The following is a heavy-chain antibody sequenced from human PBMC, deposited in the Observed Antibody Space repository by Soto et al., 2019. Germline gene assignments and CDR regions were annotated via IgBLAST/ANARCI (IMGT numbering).Heavy chain of an antibody. Sequence: APVKVSCKASGSTLTGHYIHWVLQAPGRGPEWMGWINSHSGDSLYAQKFQGRVTMSRDTSVSTAYMELRWLRYDETDVYFCAGSTVLVTGSAPFDFWGQGALVTVSS. CDR3: AGSTVLVTGSAPFDF. J-gene: IGHJ4*02. CDR1: GSTLTGHY. CDR2: INSHSGDS. D-gene: IGHD2-21*02. V-gene: IGHV1-2*02.